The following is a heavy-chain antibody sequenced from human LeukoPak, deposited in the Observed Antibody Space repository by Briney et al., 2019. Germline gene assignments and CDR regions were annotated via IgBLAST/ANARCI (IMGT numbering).Heavy chain of an antibody. D-gene: IGHD3-22*01. V-gene: IGHV3-30-3*01. Sequence: TGGSLRLSCAASGFTFSSYAMHWVRQAPGKGLEWVAVISYDGSNKYYADSVKGRFTISRDNSKNTLYLQMNSLRAEDTAVYYCAKDYYDSSGYITDAFDIWGQGTMVTVSS. CDR2: ISYDGSNK. CDR3: AKDYYDSSGYITDAFDI. CDR1: GFTFSSYA. J-gene: IGHJ3*02.